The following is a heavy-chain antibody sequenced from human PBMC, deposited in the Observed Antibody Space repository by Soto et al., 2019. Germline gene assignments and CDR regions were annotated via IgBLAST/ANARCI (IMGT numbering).Heavy chain of an antibody. Sequence: GGSLRLSCAASGFTFSSYSMNWVRQAPGKGLEWVSSISISSFISYADSLKGRFTISRDNAKNSLYLQMNSLRAEDTALYYCARGGGDYYATDYWGRGTLVTVSS. V-gene: IGHV3-21*01. J-gene: IGHJ4*02. CDR3: ARGGGDYYATDY. CDR1: GFTFSSYS. CDR2: ISISSFI. D-gene: IGHD2-21*01.